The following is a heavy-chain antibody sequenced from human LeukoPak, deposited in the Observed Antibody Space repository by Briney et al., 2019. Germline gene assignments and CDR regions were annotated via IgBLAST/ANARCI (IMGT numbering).Heavy chain of an antibody. CDR1: GFTVNSNY. CDR3: ARRGDGGRSFDY. CDR2: VYADDTT. Sequence: QAGGSLRLSCAASGFTVNSNYMNWVRQAPGKGLEWVSVVYADDTTYYADSVKGRFTISRDNSKNTLYLQMNSLRAEDTAVYYCARRGDGGRSFDYWGQGTLVTVSS. J-gene: IGHJ4*02. D-gene: IGHD4-23*01. V-gene: IGHV3-53*01.